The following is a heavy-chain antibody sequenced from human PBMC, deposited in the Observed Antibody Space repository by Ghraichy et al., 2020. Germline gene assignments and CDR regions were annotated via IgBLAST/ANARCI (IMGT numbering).Heavy chain of an antibody. D-gene: IGHD1-26*01. Sequence: GGSLRLSCAASGFTISSFWMSWVRQAPGKGLEWVANIKQDGSEKFYVDSVKGRFTISRDNAKNSMYLQMNSLRAEDTAVYYCATAPGWEQLHWGQGTLVIVSS. V-gene: IGHV3-7*03. J-gene: IGHJ4*02. CDR2: IKQDGSEK. CDR1: GFTISSFW. CDR3: ATAPGWEQLH.